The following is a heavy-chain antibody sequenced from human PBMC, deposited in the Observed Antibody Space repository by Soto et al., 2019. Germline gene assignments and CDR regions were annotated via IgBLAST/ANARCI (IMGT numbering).Heavy chain of an antibody. CDR2: IIPILGIA. V-gene: IGHV1-69*02. CDR1: GGTFSSYT. Sequence: QVPLVQSGAEVKKPGSSVKVSCKASGGTFSSYTISWVRQAPGQGLEWMGRIIPILGIANYAQKFQGRVTITADKSTSTAYMELSSLRSEDTAVYYCARAGETTGTTVYYYYYMDVWGKGTTVTVSS. D-gene: IGHD1-1*01. J-gene: IGHJ6*03. CDR3: ARAGETTGTTVYYYYYMDV.